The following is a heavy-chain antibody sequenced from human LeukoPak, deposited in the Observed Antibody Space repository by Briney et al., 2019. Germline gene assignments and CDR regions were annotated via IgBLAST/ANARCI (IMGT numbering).Heavy chain of an antibody. V-gene: IGHV3-30*02. J-gene: IGHJ4*02. CDR2: IRYEGDIA. CDR1: GFLFGSYG. D-gene: IGHD3-16*01. Sequence: GGSLRLSCATSGFLFGSYGMHWVRQAPGKGLEWVAFIRYEGDIAHYADSVEGRFIVSRDNSMNTLYLQMNSLRVEDTSVYYCAKLRRGEWRGRIDSWGQGTLVTVSS. CDR3: AKLRRGEWRGRIDS.